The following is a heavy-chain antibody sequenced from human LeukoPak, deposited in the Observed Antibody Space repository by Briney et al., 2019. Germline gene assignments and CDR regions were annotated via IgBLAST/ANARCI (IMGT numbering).Heavy chain of an antibody. CDR2: IYYSGST. Sequence: SETLSLTCTVSGGSVSSGSYYWSWIRQLPGKGLEWIGYIYYSGSTNYNPSLKSRVTISVDTSKNQFSLKLSSVTAADTAVYYCARGYGYRAYFDYWGQGTLVTVSS. J-gene: IGHJ4*02. D-gene: IGHD5-18*01. CDR1: GGSVSSGSYY. CDR3: ARGYGYRAYFDY. V-gene: IGHV4-61*01.